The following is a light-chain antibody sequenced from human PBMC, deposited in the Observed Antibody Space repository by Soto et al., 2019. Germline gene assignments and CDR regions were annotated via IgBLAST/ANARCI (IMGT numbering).Light chain of an antibody. Sequence: DIVMTQSPLSLPVTPGEPASISCRSNQSLLHSNGYNYLDWFQQSPGQSPRRLIYKVSNRDSGVPDRFSGSGSGTDFTLKISRVEAEDVGVYYCMQGTHWQITFGQGTRLEIK. CDR2: KVS. CDR1: QSLLHSNGYNY. J-gene: IGKJ5*01. CDR3: MQGTHWQIT. V-gene: IGKV2-30*02.